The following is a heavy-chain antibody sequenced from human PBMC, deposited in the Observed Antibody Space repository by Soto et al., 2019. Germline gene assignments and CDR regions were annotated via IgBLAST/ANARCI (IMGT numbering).Heavy chain of an antibody. CDR1: GFTFSDHY. CDR3: AREPYYYGSGIYYYGRYV. CDR2: TRNKANSYTT. D-gene: IGHD3-10*01. V-gene: IGHV3-72*01. J-gene: IGHJ6*02. Sequence: PGGSLRLSCAASGFTFSDHYMDWVRQAPGKGLEWVGRTRNKANSYTTEYAASVKGRFTISRDDSKNSLYLQMNSLKTEDTAVYYCAREPYYYGSGIYYYGRYVWGQGTSVTVSS.